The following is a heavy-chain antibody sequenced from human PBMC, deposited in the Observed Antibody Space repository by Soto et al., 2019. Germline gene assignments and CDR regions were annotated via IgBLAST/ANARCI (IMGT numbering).Heavy chain of an antibody. J-gene: IGHJ4*02. CDR3: ARRNFGVVPYFGY. Sequence: LGEYLKISYKGSVYSFTSYWIGWVRQMPGKGLEWMGIIYPGDSDTRYSPSFQGQVTISADKSISTAYLQWSSLKASDTAMYYCARRNFGVVPYFGYRGQGSLVTVSS. CDR1: VYSFTSYW. CDR2: IYPGDSDT. D-gene: IGHD3-3*01. V-gene: IGHV5-51*01.